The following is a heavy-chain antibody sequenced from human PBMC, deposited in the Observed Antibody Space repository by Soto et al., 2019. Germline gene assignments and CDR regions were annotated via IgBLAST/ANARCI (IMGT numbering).Heavy chain of an antibody. Sequence: QVQLQESGPGLVKPSETLSLTCTVSGGSISSYYWSWIRQPPGKGLEWIGYIYYSGSTNYNPSLTSRVTISVDTSKHQFSLKLGSVTAADTAVYYCARACEVGDWNDEGWFDPWGQGTLVTVSS. D-gene: IGHD1-1*01. CDR1: GGSISSYY. J-gene: IGHJ5*02. CDR3: ARACEVGDWNDEGWFDP. V-gene: IGHV4-59*01. CDR2: IYYSGST.